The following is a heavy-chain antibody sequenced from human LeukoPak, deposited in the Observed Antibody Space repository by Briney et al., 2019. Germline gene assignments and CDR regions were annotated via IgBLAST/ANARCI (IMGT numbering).Heavy chain of an antibody. Sequence: GASVRVSSEASGGTFSSYAISWVRQAPGQGLEWMGRIIPIFGTANYAQKFQGRVTITADKSTSTAYMELSSLRSEDTAVYYCARDPMDTAMVLQGNMDVWGKGTTVTVSS. V-gene: IGHV1-69*06. D-gene: IGHD5-18*01. J-gene: IGHJ6*03. CDR3: ARDPMDTAMVLQGNMDV. CDR2: IIPIFGTA. CDR1: GGTFSSYA.